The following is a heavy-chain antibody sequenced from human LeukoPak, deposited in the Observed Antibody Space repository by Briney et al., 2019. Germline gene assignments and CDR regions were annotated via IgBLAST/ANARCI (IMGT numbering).Heavy chain of an antibody. D-gene: IGHD1-26*01. CDR2: ISNSGDST. J-gene: IGHJ6*02. Sequence: GGSLRLSCAASGFTFSNYAMSWVRQAPGKGLEWVSTISNSGDSTYYADSVKGRFTISRDNSKNTLYLQMNSLRAEDTAVYYCTRNSGSYRQPRDYYGMDVWGQGTTVTVSS. V-gene: IGHV3-23*01. CDR3: TRNSGSYRQPRDYYGMDV. CDR1: GFTFSNYA.